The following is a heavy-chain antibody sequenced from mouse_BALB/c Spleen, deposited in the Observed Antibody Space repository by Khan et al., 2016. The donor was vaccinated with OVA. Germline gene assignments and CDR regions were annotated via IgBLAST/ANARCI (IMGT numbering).Heavy chain of an antibody. CDR1: GYSITSNYA. CDR3: ARGNYYGYYFDY. Sequence: EVQLQESGPGLVKPSQSLSLTCTVTGYSITSNYAWNWIRQFPGNKLEWMGYISYSDSTSYNPSLKSRISITRDTSQNQFFLQLNSVTTEDTATYYCARGNYYGYYFDYWGQGTTPTVSS. V-gene: IGHV3-2*02. D-gene: IGHD1-1*01. J-gene: IGHJ2*01. CDR2: ISYSDST.